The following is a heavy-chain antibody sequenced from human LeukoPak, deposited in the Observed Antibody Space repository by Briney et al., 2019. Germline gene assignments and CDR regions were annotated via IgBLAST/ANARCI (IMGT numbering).Heavy chain of an antibody. Sequence: GGSLRLSCAASGFTFSSYAMSWVRQAPGKGLEWVSAISGSGGGTYYADSVKGRFTISRDNSKNTLYLQMNSLRAEDTAVYYCAKALRRYCSSTSCYRPDYWGQGTLVTVSS. CDR1: GFTFSSYA. CDR3: AKALRRYCSSTSCYRPDY. D-gene: IGHD2-2*01. CDR2: ISGSGGGT. J-gene: IGHJ4*02. V-gene: IGHV3-23*01.